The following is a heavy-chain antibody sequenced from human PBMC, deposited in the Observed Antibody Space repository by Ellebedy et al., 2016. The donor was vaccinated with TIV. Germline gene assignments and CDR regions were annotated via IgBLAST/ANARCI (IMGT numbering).Heavy chain of an antibody. CDR1: GFTFSDYG. CDR2: MRYDGSNK. Sequence: PGGSLRLSCAASGFTFSDYGMHWVRQAPGKGLEWVAFMRYDGSNKSYADSVKGRFTISRDNSKNTLYLRMNSLRAEDTAVYYCAKFPYYYDSSGYSFWGQGTLVTVSS. CDR3: AKFPYYYDSSGYSF. J-gene: IGHJ4*02. D-gene: IGHD3-22*01. V-gene: IGHV3-30*02.